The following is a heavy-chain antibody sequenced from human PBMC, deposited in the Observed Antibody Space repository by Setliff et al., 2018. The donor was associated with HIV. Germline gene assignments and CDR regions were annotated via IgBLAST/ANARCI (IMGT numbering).Heavy chain of an antibody. Sequence: ASETLSLTCAVSGYSISSGYYWGWIRQTPGKGLEWIGSIYHSGTTYYNPSLRSRVTISVDTSKNQFSLKLSSVTAADTAVYYCARQGDYYESTAARAGFDIWGQGTMVTVSS. CDR3: ARQGDYYESTAARAGFDI. D-gene: IGHD3-22*01. CDR2: IYHSGTT. J-gene: IGHJ3*02. CDR1: GYSISSGYY. V-gene: IGHV4-38-2*01.